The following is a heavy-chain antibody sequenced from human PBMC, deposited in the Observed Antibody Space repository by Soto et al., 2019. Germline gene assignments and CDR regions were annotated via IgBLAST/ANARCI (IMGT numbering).Heavy chain of an antibody. J-gene: IGHJ4*02. CDR2: IYSNDDK. D-gene: IGHD3-9*01. CDR3: AHSSENISTGYSNPLDY. Sequence: QITLKESGPTLEKPTQTLTLTCSFSGFSLSTGGVGVGWIRQPPGKALELLALIYSNDDKRYIPSLTSRLTHTQDTIKNQLVNTMTTIDPVNTATYYYAHSSENISTGYSNPLDYWGQGTLVTVSS. V-gene: IGHV2-5*01. CDR1: GFSLSTGGVG.